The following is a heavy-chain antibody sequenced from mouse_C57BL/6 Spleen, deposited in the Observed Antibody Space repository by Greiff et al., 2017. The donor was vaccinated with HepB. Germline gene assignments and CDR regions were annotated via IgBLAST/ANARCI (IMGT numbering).Heavy chain of an antibody. CDR3: AYYGSSYSY. J-gene: IGHJ2*01. CDR2: INPSSGYT. D-gene: IGHD1-1*01. CDR1: GYTFTSYT. V-gene: IGHV1-4*01. Sequence: VQRVESGAELARPGASVKMSCKASGYTFTSYTMHWVKQRPGQGLEWIGYINPSSGYTKYNQKFKDKATLTADKSSSTAYMQLSSLTSEDSAVYYCAYYGSSYSYWGQGTTLTVSS.